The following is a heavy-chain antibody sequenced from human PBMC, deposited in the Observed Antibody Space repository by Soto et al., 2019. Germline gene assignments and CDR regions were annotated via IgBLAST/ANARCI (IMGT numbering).Heavy chain of an antibody. CDR1: GFTFSSYG. CDR2: IWYDGSNK. V-gene: IGHV3-33*01. D-gene: IGHD6-13*01. Sequence: LRLSCAASGFTFSSYGMHWVRQAPGKGLEWVAVIWYDGSNKYYADSVKGRFTISRDNSKNTLYLQMNSLRAEDTAVYYCARDLLSSSWHYPYYYYGMDVWGQGTTVTVSS. CDR3: ARDLLSSSWHYPYYYYGMDV. J-gene: IGHJ6*02.